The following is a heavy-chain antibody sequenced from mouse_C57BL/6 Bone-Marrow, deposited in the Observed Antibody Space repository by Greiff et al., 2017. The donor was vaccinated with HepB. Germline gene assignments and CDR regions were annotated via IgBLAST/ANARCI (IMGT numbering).Heavy chain of an antibody. CDR1: GYTFPSYW. CDR3: ARRGYYGGDWYFDV. V-gene: IGHV1-69*01. Sequence: VQLQQPGAELVMPGASVKLSCKASGYTFPSYWMHWVKQRPGQGLEWIGEIDPSDSYTNYNQKFKGKSTLTVDKSSSTAYMQLSSLTSEDSAVYYCARRGYYGGDWYFDVWGTGTTVTVSS. J-gene: IGHJ1*03. D-gene: IGHD1-1*01. CDR2: IDPSDSYT.